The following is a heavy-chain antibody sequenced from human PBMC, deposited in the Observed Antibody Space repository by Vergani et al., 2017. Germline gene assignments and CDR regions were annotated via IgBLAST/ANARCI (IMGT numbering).Heavy chain of an antibody. D-gene: IGHD3-10*01. V-gene: IGHV4-38-2*02. J-gene: IGHJ6*03. CDR2: VFHLGTV. CDR1: GVSITRGNY. CDR3: ARERRHYLNYFYYYYMYV. Sequence: QVQLQESGPGLLKTSETLSLTCNVSGVSITRGNYWGWVRQSPGTGLEWIASVFHLGTVYYNPSLRSRVRISIDDYNVLSLRLQSVTAADTAVYFCARERRHYLNYFYYYYMYVWGKGTTVTVSS.